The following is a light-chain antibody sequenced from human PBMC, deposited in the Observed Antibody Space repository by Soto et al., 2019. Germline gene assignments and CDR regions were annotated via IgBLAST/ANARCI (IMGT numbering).Light chain of an antibody. V-gene: IGKV1-9*01. CDR2: EAS. Sequence: DVEMTHSPSTLSGSVVDRFTITCLASHDISTYLAWYQQKPGKAPKLMIYEASTLQSGVPSRFSGSGSGTEFTLTISGLLPEDFATYHCQQLNTLPFTFGQGTRLE. CDR1: HDISTY. CDR3: QQLNTLPFT. J-gene: IGKJ5*01.